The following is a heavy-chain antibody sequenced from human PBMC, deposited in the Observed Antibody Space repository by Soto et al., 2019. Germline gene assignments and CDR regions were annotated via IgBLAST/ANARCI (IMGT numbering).Heavy chain of an antibody. Sequence: GGSLRLSCAASGFTFSSYAMSWVRQAPGKGLEWVSAISGSGGSTYYADSVKGRFTISRDNSKNTLYLQMNSLRAEDTAVYYCAKDPDLMGNSYEVVVISYWGQGTLVTVSS. CDR3: AKDPDLMGNSYEVVVISY. D-gene: IGHD3-22*01. CDR2: ISGSGGST. CDR1: GFTFSSYA. V-gene: IGHV3-23*01. J-gene: IGHJ4*02.